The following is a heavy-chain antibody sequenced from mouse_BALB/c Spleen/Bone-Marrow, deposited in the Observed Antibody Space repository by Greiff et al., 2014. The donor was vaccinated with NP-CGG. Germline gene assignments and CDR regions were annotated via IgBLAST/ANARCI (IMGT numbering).Heavy chain of an antibody. D-gene: IGHD2-10*02. Sequence: QVHVKQSGAELVRPGASVKVSCKASGYTFTSYWINWVKQRPGQGLEGIGNIYPSDSYTNYNQNFKDKATLTVDKSSSTAYMQLSSPTSEDSAVYYCTRQYGNYYAMDYWGQGTSVTVSS. CDR2: IYPSDSYT. CDR1: GYTFTSYW. V-gene: IGHV1-69*02. CDR3: TRQYGNYYAMDY. J-gene: IGHJ4*01.